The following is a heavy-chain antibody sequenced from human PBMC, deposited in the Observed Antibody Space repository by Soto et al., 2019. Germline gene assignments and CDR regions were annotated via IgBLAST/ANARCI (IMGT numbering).Heavy chain of an antibody. CDR2: INAGNGNT. Sequence: QVQLVQSGAEVKRPGASVNVSCKASGYTFTNYVVHWVRQAPGQRLEWMGWINAGNGNTRYSAKFQGRVTSTRDSSGCTACMELRSLRSEDSAVYYCAREAGGLFCSGDSCYSGWFDSWGQGTPVTVSS. D-gene: IGHD2-15*01. J-gene: IGHJ5*01. CDR3: AREAGGLFCSGDSCYSGWFDS. V-gene: IGHV1-3*01. CDR1: GYTFTNYV.